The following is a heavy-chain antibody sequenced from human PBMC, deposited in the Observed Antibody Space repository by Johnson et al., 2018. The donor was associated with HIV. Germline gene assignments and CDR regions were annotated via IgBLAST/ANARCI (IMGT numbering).Heavy chain of an antibody. Sequence: EVQLVESGGGLVQPGRSLRLSCAASGFTVSTKYMTWVRQAPGKGLECVSVIYSGGSTYYADSVKGRFTISRDNSKNKLFLQMNSLRAEDTAVCYCARGHSPDAFDIWGQGTIVTVSS. V-gene: IGHV3-66*01. CDR1: GFTVSTKY. D-gene: IGHD6-13*01. CDR2: IYSGGST. J-gene: IGHJ3*02. CDR3: ARGHSPDAFDI.